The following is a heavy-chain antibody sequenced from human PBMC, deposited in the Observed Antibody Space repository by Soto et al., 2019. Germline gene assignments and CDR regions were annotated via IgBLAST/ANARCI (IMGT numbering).Heavy chain of an antibody. D-gene: IGHD3-16*01. CDR2: IKTDGGAT. CDR3: FGGNGGPQ. CDR1: DFTFRNTW. Sequence: GGSLRLSCATSDFTFRNTWINWVRQAPGKGLEWVANIKTDGGATNYVDSVKGRFTISRDNVRNSASLQMSSLRVEDTAVYFCFGGNGGPQWGQGTLVTVSS. J-gene: IGHJ4*02. V-gene: IGHV3-7*03.